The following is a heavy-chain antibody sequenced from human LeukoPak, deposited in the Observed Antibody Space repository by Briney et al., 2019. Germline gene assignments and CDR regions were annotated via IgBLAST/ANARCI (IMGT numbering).Heavy chain of an antibody. Sequence: SETLSLTCTFSGGSIRGYYWTWTRQPPGKGREGIGYIYYSGTTNYNPALESRVTISIDTSRNQFSLRLSSVTAADTAVYHCASENYGSGSLNYWGQGTLVTVSS. CDR1: GGSIRGYY. CDR2: IYYSGTT. CDR3: ASENYGSGSLNY. V-gene: IGHV4-59*08. J-gene: IGHJ4*02. D-gene: IGHD3-10*01.